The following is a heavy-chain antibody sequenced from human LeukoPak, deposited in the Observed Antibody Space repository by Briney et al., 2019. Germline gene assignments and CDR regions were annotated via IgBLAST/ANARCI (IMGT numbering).Heavy chain of an antibody. J-gene: IGHJ4*02. D-gene: IGHD3-22*01. CDR3: AKHMDHTYDSSGYDC. CDR1: GFTFSSYA. CDR2: ISGSGGST. V-gene: IGHV3-23*01. Sequence: GGSLRLSCAASGFTFSSYAMSWVRQAPGKGLEWVSAISGSGGSTYYADSVKGRFTISRDNSKNTLYLQMNSLRAEDTAVYYCAKHMDHTYDSSGYDCWGQGTLVTVSS.